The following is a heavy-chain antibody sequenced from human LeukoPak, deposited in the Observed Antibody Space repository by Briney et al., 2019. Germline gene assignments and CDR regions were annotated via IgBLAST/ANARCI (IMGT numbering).Heavy chain of an antibody. Sequence: ASVKVSCKASGYTFTGYYMHWVRQAPGQGLEWIGWINPNSGGTNYAQKFQGRVTMTRDTSISTAYMDLSRLRSDYTAVYYCARRFKPLVGAHSIDYWGQGTLVTVSS. CDR2: INPNSGGT. V-gene: IGHV1-2*02. CDR1: GYTFTGYY. D-gene: IGHD1-26*01. J-gene: IGHJ4*02. CDR3: ARRFKPLVGAHSIDY.